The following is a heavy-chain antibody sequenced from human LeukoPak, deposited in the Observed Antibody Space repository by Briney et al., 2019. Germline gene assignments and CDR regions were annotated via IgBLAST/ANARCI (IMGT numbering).Heavy chain of an antibody. D-gene: IGHD1-26*01. CDR3: ARGFSGSQSPFDY. J-gene: IGHJ4*02. CDR1: GFTFSSYG. V-gene: IGHV3-33*01. CDR2: IWYDGSNK. Sequence: GGSLRLSCAASGFTFSSYGMHWVRQAPGKGLEWVAVIWYDGSNKYYADSVKGRFTISRDSSKNTLYLQMNSLRAEDTAVYYCARGFSGSQSPFDYWGQGTLVTVSS.